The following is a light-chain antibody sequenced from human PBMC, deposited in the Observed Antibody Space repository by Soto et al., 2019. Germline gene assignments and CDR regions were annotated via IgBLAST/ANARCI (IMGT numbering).Light chain of an antibody. V-gene: IGKV3-20*01. J-gene: IGKJ1*01. Sequence: EIVLTQSPGTLSLSPGERATLSCRASQSVSSSYLAWYQQKPGQAPRLLIYGASSRATGIPDRFSGSGSGTDFTLTISRLEPDDFAVYFCQQHGSSPQTFGQGTKVDI. CDR3: QQHGSSPQT. CDR1: QSVSSSY. CDR2: GAS.